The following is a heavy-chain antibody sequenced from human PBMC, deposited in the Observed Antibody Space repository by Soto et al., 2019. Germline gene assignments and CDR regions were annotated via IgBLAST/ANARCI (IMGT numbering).Heavy chain of an antibody. CDR1: GGSINSYY. D-gene: IGHD3-16*02. J-gene: IGHJ2*01. CDR2: IYYSGNT. Sequence: QVQLQESGPGLVKPSETLSLTCTVSGGSINSYYWSWIRQPPGKGLEWLGVIYYSGNTNYNPSLKSRVTISVDTSKNQFSLKLSSVTAADTAVYYCARHRGGVIVSNYWYFDLWGRGTLVTVSS. CDR3: ARHRGGVIVSNYWYFDL. V-gene: IGHV4-59*08.